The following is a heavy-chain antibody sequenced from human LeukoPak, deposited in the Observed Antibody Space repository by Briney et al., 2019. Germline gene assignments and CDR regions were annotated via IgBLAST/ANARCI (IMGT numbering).Heavy chain of an antibody. CDR2: ISYDGSSK. Sequence: GRSLRLSCAASGFTFSSYGMHWVRQAPGKGLEWVAVISYDGSSKYYADSVKGRFTISRDNSKNTLYLQMNSLRAEDTAVYYCAKDQGYYDSSPVLVYWGQGTLVTVSS. J-gene: IGHJ4*02. CDR3: AKDQGYYDSSPVLVY. CDR1: GFTFSSYG. V-gene: IGHV3-30*18. D-gene: IGHD3-22*01.